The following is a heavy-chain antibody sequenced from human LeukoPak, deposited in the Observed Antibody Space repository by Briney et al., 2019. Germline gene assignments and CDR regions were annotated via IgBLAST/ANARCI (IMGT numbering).Heavy chain of an antibody. CDR2: INPNSGGT. CDR1: GYSLTGYY. CDR3: GRGLRYYYDSSSYTNWFDP. V-gene: IGHV1-2*02. J-gene: IGHJ5*02. D-gene: IGHD3-22*01. Sequence: ASVKVSCKASGYSLTGYYMHWVRQAPGQGLEWMGWINPNSGGTKYAQKFQGRATMTRDTSSSTAYMELSRLRSDDTAVYYCGRGLRYYYDSSSYTNWFDPWGQGTLVTVSS.